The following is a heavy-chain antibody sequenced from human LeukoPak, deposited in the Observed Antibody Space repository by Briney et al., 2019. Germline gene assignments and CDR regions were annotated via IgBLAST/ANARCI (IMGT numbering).Heavy chain of an antibody. CDR2: IGKGGYEK. J-gene: IGHJ4*02. CDR1: GFMFSGYD. Sequence: GGSLRLSCAASGFMFSGYDLHWVRQAPDKGLEWVAYIGKGGYEKYYADSVKGRFTISRDTSKNTMYLQLNSLRAEDTAIYYCTRDRSWAWDYWGQGTLVTVSS. CDR3: TRDRSWAWDY. V-gene: IGHV3-30*02. D-gene: IGHD1-26*01.